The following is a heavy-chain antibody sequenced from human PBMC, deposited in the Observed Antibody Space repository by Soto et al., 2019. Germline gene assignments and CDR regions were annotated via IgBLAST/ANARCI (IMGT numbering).Heavy chain of an antibody. V-gene: IGHV4-59*01. CDR3: ARDLWGYCGADCYPLDV. CDR2: MYNTGST. CDR1: GGSISSYY. Sequence: QVRLQESGPGLVKPSETLSLTCTVSGGSISSYYWSWIRQPPGKGLEWIGYMYNTGSTIYNPSLKGRVTMSVDTSKNRFSLKLNSVTAADTAVYYCARDLWGYCGADCYPLDVWGQGTTVTVSS. J-gene: IGHJ6*02. D-gene: IGHD2-21*02.